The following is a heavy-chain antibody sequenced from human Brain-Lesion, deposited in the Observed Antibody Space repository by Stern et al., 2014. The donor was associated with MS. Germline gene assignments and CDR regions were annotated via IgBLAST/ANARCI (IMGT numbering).Heavy chain of an antibody. D-gene: IGHD3-3*01. V-gene: IGHV3-7*01. CDR3: ARVYNTIYGIVTQRGSGMDV. J-gene: IGHJ6*02. CDR1: GFTFGNYW. CDR2: ITEDGTEK. Sequence: EVQLVESGGGLVQPGGSLTISCTAAGFTFGNYWMTWVRQAPGKGLEWVANITEDGTEKNYVDSEKGRFTISRDNARNSLYLQMNSLRVEDTALYYCARVYNTIYGIVTQRGSGMDVWGQGTTVIVSS.